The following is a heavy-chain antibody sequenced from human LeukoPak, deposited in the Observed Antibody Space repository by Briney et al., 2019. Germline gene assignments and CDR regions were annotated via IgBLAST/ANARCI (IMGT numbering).Heavy chain of an antibody. V-gene: IGHV4-39*07. CDR1: GGSISSSSYY. J-gene: IGHJ4*02. CDR3: ARESQLGPNHFDY. CDR2: IYYSGST. Sequence: PSGTLSLTCTVSGGSISSSSYYWGWIRQPPGKGLEWIGSIYYSGSTYYNPSLKSRVTISVDTSKNQFSLKLSSVTAADTAVYYCARESQLGPNHFDYWGQGTLVTVSS. D-gene: IGHD6-6*01.